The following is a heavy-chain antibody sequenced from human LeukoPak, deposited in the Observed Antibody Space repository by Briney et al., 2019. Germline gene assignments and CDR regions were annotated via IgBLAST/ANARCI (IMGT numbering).Heavy chain of an antibody. CDR2: FDPEDGET. J-gene: IGHJ6*03. CDR3: ATRSPQVLRFLGPYYYYYMDV. Sequence: ASVKVSCKVSGYTLTELSMHWVRQAPGKGLEWMGGFDPEDGETIYAQKFQGRVTMTEDTSTDTAYMELSSLRSEDTAVYYCATRSPQVLRFLGPYYYYYMDVWGKGTTVTVSS. D-gene: IGHD3-3*01. CDR1: GYTLTELS. V-gene: IGHV1-24*01.